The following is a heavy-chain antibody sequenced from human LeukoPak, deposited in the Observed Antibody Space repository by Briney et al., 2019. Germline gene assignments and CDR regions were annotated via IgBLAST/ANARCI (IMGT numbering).Heavy chain of an antibody. CDR3: ARVLRGAYYDILTGRADY. J-gene: IGHJ4*02. CDR2: ISAYNGNT. Sequence: ASVKVSCKASGYTFTSYGISWVRRAPGQGLEWMGWISAYNGNTNYAQKLQGRVTMTTDTSTSTAYMELRSLRSDDTAVYYCARVLRGAYYDILTGRADYWGQGTLVTVSS. D-gene: IGHD3-9*01. CDR1: GYTFTSYG. V-gene: IGHV1-18*01.